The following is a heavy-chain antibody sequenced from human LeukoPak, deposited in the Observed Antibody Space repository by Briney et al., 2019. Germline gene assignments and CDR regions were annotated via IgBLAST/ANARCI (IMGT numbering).Heavy chain of an antibody. Sequence: GASVKVSCKASGYTFTGYYMHWVRQAPGQGLEWMGWINPNSGGTNYAQKFQGRVTMTRNTSISTAYMELSSLRSEDTAVYYCARAKSVRGRTKYYYYYMDVWGKGTTVTISS. J-gene: IGHJ6*03. V-gene: IGHV1-2*02. CDR3: ARAKSVRGRTKYYYYYMDV. CDR2: INPNSGGT. D-gene: IGHD3-10*01. CDR1: GYTFTGYY.